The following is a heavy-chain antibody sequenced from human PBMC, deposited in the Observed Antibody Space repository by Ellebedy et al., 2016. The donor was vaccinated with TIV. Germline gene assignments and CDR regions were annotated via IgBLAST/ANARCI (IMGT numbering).Heavy chain of an antibody. V-gene: IGHV3-33*01. CDR2: IRYDGSNK. D-gene: IGHD3-22*01. CDR3: AGEGTFRGSGYFDY. Sequence: PGGSLRLSCAASGFTFSSYGMHWVRQAPGKGLEWVAVIRYDGSNKYYADSVKGRFTISRDNSKNTLYLQMNSLRAEDTAVYYCAGEGTFRGSGYFDYWGQGTLVTVSS. CDR1: GFTFSSYG. J-gene: IGHJ4*02.